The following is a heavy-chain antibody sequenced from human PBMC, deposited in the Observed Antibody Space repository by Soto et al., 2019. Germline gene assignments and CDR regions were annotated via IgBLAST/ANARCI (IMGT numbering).Heavy chain of an antibody. J-gene: IGHJ4*02. CDR3: AKDSTVTNSPGDY. V-gene: IGHV3-30*18. D-gene: IGHD4-17*01. CDR1: GFTFSSYG. CDR2: ISYDGSNK. Sequence: QVQLVESGGGVVQPGRSLRLSCAASGFTFSSYGMHWVRQAPGKGLEWVAVISYDGSNKYYADSVKGRFTICRDNSKNTLYLQMNSLRAEDTAVYYCAKDSTVTNSPGDYWGQGTLVTVSS.